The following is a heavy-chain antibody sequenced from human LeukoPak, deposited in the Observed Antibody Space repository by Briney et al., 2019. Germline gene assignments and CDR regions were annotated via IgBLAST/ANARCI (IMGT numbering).Heavy chain of an antibody. CDR2: IWYDGSNE. CDR3: ARDGYNYGQCDY. Sequence: GRSLRLSCAASGFTFSGYGMHWVRQAPGKGLEWVAIIWYDGSNENYADSVKGRFTISRDNSKNTLYLQMNSLRAEDTAVYYCARDGYNYGQCDYWGQGSLVTVSS. J-gene: IGHJ4*02. V-gene: IGHV3-33*01. D-gene: IGHD5-18*01. CDR1: GFTFSGYG.